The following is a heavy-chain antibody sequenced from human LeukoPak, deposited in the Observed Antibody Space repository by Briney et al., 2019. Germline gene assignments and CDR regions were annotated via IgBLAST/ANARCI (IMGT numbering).Heavy chain of an antibody. CDR1: GFTFSSYS. J-gene: IGHJ4*02. CDR2: ISSSSSYI. Sequence: GGSLRLSCAASGFTFSSYSMNWVRQAPGKGLEWVSSISSSSSYIYYADSVKGRFTISRDNAKNSLYLQMNSLRAEDTAVYYCASSWAALGYFDYWGQGTLVTVSS. CDR3: ASSWAALGYFDY. D-gene: IGHD2-15*01. V-gene: IGHV3-21*01.